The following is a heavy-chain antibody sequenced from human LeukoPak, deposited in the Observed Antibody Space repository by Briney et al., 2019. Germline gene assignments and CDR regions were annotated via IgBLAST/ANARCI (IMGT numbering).Heavy chain of an antibody. V-gene: IGHV3-9*01. J-gene: IGHJ4*02. CDR3: AKDKAQWELRYFDH. Sequence: SLRLSCTASGFTFDDYAMHWVRQAPGKGLEWVSGISWNSGSMDYAGSVKGRFTISRDNAKNSLYLQMNSLRAEDTAFYYCAKDKAQWELRYFDHWGQGTLVTVSS. D-gene: IGHD1-26*01. CDR2: ISWNSGSM. CDR1: GFTFDDYA.